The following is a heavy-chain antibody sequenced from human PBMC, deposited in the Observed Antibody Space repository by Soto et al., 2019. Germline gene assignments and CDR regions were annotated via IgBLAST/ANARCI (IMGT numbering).Heavy chain of an antibody. CDR2: ISAYNGNT. CDR3: PGVVAYGDCSFDY. Sequence: QVQLVQSGAEVKKPGASVKVSCKASGYTFTSYGISWVRQAPGQGLEWMGWISAYNGNTNYAQKLQGRVTMTTDTTTSTGDMRLRSLRSDDNVVYYWPGVVAYGDCSFDYWGKGKLVTVSS. CDR1: GYTFTSYG. V-gene: IGHV1-18*01. D-gene: IGHD4-17*01. J-gene: IGHJ4*02.